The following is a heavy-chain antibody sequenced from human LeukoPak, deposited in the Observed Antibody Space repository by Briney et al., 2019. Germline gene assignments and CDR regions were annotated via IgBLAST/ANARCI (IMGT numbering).Heavy chain of an antibody. Sequence: SETLCLTCSVSGGSITSGGYYWTWIRQPPGKGLEWIGYIYYSGSTNYNPSLKSRVTISVDTSKNQFSLKLSSVTAADTAVYYCARDSLYKRGSYYRYFYYYGMDVWGQGTTVTVSS. J-gene: IGHJ6*02. CDR2: IYYSGST. CDR3: ARDSLYKRGSYYRYFYYYGMDV. V-gene: IGHV4-61*08. CDR1: GGSITSGGYY. D-gene: IGHD1-26*01.